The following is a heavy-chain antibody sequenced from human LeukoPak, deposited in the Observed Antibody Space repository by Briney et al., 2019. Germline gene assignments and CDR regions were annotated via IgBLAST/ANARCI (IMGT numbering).Heavy chain of an antibody. CDR3: ARGGIATVHY. Sequence: SETLSLTCAVYGGSFSGYYWSWIRQPPGKGLEWIGEINHSGSTNYNPSLKSRVTISVDTSKNQFSLKLSSVTAADTAVYYCARGGIATVHYWGQGTLVTVSS. CDR1: GGSFSGYY. J-gene: IGHJ4*02. D-gene: IGHD2-21*01. CDR2: INHSGST. V-gene: IGHV4-34*01.